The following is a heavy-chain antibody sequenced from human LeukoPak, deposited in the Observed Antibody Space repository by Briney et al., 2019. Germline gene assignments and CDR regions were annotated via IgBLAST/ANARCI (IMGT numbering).Heavy chain of an antibody. D-gene: IGHD6-13*01. CDR2: ISAYNGNT. CDR3: ASNTAAGSYYYYYYMDV. Sequence: ASVKVSCKASGYTFTSYGISWVRQAPGQGLEWMGWISAYNGNTNYAQKLQGRVTMTTDTSTSTAYMELRSLRSDDTAVYYCASNTAAGSYYYYYYMDVWGKGPRSPSP. J-gene: IGHJ6*03. CDR1: GYTFTSYG. V-gene: IGHV1-18*01.